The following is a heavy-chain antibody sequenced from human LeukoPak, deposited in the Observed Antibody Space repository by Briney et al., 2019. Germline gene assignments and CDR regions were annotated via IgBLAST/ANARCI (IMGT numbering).Heavy chain of an antibody. CDR2: LYSSGIT. V-gene: IGHV4-59*01. J-gene: IGHJ2*01. CDR1: GDSMISYY. CDR3: ARARVRSYSYDSSGFYTSDWIFDI. Sequence: PSETLSLTCIVSGDSMISYYWSWLRQSPGKGLEWIGYLYSSGITKYNPSLQSRVTISVDTSKNQFSLRLSSVTAADTAVYFYARARVRSYSYDSSGFYTSDWIFDIWGRGTLVTVSS. D-gene: IGHD3-22*01.